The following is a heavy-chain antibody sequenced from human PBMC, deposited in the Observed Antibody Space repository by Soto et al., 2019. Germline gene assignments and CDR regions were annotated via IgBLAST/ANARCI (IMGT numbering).Heavy chain of an antibody. CDR3: AKEIAARQAFDY. CDR1: GYTFTGYY. Sequence: SVKVSCKASGYTFTGYYIHWVRQAPGQGLEWMGWTNPSNGGTNYAQKFQGRVTMTRDTSLSTAYMELTTLRAEDTAVYYCAKEIAARQAFDYWGQGTLVTVSS. J-gene: IGHJ4*02. V-gene: IGHV1-2*02. CDR2: TNPSNGGT. D-gene: IGHD6-6*01.